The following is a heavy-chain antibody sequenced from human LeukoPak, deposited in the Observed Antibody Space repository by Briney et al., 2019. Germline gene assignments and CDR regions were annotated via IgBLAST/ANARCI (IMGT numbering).Heavy chain of an antibody. CDR3: AKGAKYY. CDR2: ISGSGDST. Sequence: GGSLRLSCAASGFTFSSYAMSWVRQAPGKGLEWVSTISGSGDSTYYADSVKGRFTISRDISKNTLYLQMNNLRAEDTALYYRAKGAKYYWGQGTLVTVSS. CDR1: GFTFSSYA. V-gene: IGHV3-23*01. J-gene: IGHJ4*02.